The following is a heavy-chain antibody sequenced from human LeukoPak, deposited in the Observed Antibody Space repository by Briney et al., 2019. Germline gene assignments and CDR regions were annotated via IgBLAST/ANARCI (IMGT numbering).Heavy chain of an antibody. CDR1: GFTFSGSA. J-gene: IGHJ4*02. Sequence: GGSLRLSCVASGFTFSGSAMHWVRQASGKGLEWVGRIRSKANSYATAYAASVKGRFTISRDDSKNTLYLQMNSLKTEDTAVYYCTTGGYYDSSGYFPNFDYWGQGTLVTVSS. V-gene: IGHV3-73*01. CDR2: IRSKANSYAT. CDR3: TTGGYYDSSGYFPNFDY. D-gene: IGHD3-22*01.